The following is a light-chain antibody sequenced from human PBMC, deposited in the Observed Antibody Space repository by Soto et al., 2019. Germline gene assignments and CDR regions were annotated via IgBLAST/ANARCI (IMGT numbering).Light chain of an antibody. Sequence: EIVLTQSPGTLSLSPGERATLSCRASQSVIKNYLAWYQQKPGQAPRLLIYGVSSRATVIPDRFSGSGSGKDFTLTISRLEPEYFAVYYCQQYGSSPFITFGQWTRLEIK. CDR2: GVS. CDR1: QSVIKNY. V-gene: IGKV3-20*01. CDR3: QQYGSSPFIT. J-gene: IGKJ5*01.